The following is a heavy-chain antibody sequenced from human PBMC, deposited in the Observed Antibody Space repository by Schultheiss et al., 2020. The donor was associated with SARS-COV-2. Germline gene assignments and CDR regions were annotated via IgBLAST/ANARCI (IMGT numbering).Heavy chain of an antibody. Sequence: SETLSLTCTVSGGSISSGYYWGWIRQPPGKGLEWIGSIYHSGSTYYNPSLKSRVTISVDTSKNQFSLKLSSVTAADTAVYYCARSQDIVVVPAARSGYYGMDVWGQGTTVTVSS. CDR3: ARSQDIVVVPAARSGYYGMDV. CDR1: GGSISSGYY. J-gene: IGHJ6*02. V-gene: IGHV4-38-2*02. CDR2: IYHSGST. D-gene: IGHD2-2*01.